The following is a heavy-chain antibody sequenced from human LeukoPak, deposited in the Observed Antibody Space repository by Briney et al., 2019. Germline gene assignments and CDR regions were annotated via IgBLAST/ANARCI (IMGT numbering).Heavy chain of an antibody. V-gene: IGHV3-48*03. CDR2: ISSSGSTI. Sequence: GGSLRLSCAASGFTFSSYEMNWVRQAPGKGLEWVSYISSSGSTIYYADSVKGRFTISRDNAKNSLYLQMNSLRAEDTAVYYCAGDGIRYFGDYYYMDFWGKGTMVTISS. D-gene: IGHD3-9*01. CDR3: AGDGIRYFGDYYYMDF. J-gene: IGHJ6*03. CDR1: GFTFSSYE.